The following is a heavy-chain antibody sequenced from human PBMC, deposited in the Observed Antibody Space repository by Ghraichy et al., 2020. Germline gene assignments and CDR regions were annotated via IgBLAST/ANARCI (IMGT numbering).Heavy chain of an antibody. CDR3: ARDGCKRSYDI. Sequence: GGSLRLSCAASGFTFSTSGMHWVRQAPGKGLEWVAIVTQDGSERYYVDSVKGRFTISRDNAKNSLYLQMDSLRVEDTAVYYCARDGCKRSYDIWGPGTMVTVPS. CDR1: GFTFSTSG. J-gene: IGHJ3*02. CDR2: VTQDGSER. V-gene: IGHV3-7*01. D-gene: IGHD3-10*01.